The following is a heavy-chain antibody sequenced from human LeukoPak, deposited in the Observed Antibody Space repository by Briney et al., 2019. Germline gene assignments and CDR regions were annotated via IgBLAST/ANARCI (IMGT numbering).Heavy chain of an antibody. CDR1: GFTFSSYG. V-gene: IGHV3-30*02. CDR3: AKSITMVRGAPRAFDI. Sequence: GGSLRLSCAASGFTFSSYGMHWVRQAPGKGLEWVAFIRYDGSNKYYADSVKGRFTISRDNSKSTLYLQMNSLRAEDTAVYYCAKSITMVRGAPRAFDIWGQGTMVTVSS. J-gene: IGHJ3*02. CDR2: IRYDGSNK. D-gene: IGHD3-10*01.